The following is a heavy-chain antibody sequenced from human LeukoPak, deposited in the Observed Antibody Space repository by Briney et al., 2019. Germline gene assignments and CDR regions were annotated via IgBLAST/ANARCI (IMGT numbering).Heavy chain of an antibody. Sequence: PGGSLRLSCAASGFTFSNYWMSWVRQAPGKGLEWVANIKQDGSEKYYVDSVKGRFTISRDNAKNSLYLQMNSLRAEDTAVYYCARGSIGYYYDSSGSDYFDYWGQGTLVTVSS. V-gene: IGHV3-7*01. CDR1: GFTFSNYW. CDR3: ARGSIGYYYDSSGSDYFDY. CDR2: IKQDGSEK. D-gene: IGHD3-22*01. J-gene: IGHJ4*02.